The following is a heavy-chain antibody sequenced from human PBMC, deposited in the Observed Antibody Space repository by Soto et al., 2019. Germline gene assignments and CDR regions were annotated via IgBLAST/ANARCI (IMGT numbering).Heavy chain of an antibody. Sequence: QEQLVQSGAEVKKPGSSVKVSCKASGGLFSSYPISWVRQVPGQGLEWMGGIIPVCQPAYYTQRFQGRVTITEDEATNTAYMERSSLRSEDTAIYYCARGGSGYTWFKEFWGQGTLVTVSS. D-gene: IGHD3-3*01. CDR1: GGLFSSYP. CDR2: IIPVCQPA. CDR3: ARGGSGYTWFKEF. V-gene: IGHV1-69*01. J-gene: IGHJ4*02.